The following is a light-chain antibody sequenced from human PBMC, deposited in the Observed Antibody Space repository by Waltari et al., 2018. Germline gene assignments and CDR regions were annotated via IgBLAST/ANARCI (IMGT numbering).Light chain of an antibody. CDR3: SSYAVTTTLL. V-gene: IGLV2-14*03. CDR2: DVK. CDR1: RRAVGGYDS. Sequence: QSVLPQPASVSGSPGPSITISCTGPRRAVGGYDSVSWYQQEPGKAPKLIMYDVKNRPSGVSNRFSGSKSGDTASLTISGLQAEDEADYYCSSYAVTTTLLFGGGTKLTVL. J-gene: IGLJ2*01.